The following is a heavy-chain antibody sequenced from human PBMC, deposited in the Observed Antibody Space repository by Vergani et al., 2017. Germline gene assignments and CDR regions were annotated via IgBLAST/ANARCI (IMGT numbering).Heavy chain of an antibody. J-gene: IGHJ6*02. CDR3: ARDLNVYSSGWSLYYYYGMDV. D-gene: IGHD6-19*01. V-gene: IGHV3-7*03. CDR1: GFTFSSYW. Sequence: EVQLVESGGGLVQPGGSLRLSCAASGFTFSSYWMSWVRQAPGKGLEWVANIKQDGSEKYYVDSVKGRFTISRDNAKNSLYLQMNSLRAEDTAVYYCARDLNVYSSGWSLYYYYGMDVWGQGTTVTVSS. CDR2: IKQDGSEK.